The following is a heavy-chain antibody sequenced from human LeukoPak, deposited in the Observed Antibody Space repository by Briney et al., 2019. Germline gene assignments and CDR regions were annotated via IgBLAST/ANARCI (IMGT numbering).Heavy chain of an antibody. J-gene: IGHJ6*03. CDR1: GYTFTGYY. Sequence: VASVKVSCKASGYTFTGYYMHWVRQAPGQGLEWMGWINPNSGGTNYAQKFQGRVTMTRDTSISTAYMELSRLRSDDTAVYYCARGSPRDIVVVPAAPPSAYYYYYYMDVWGKGSTVTASS. D-gene: IGHD2-2*01. CDR3: ARGSPRDIVVVPAAPPSAYYYYYYMDV. CDR2: INPNSGGT. V-gene: IGHV1-2*02.